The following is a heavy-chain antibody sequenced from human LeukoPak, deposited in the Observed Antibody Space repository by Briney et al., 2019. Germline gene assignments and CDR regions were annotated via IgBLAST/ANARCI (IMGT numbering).Heavy chain of an antibody. J-gene: IGHJ3*02. CDR3: ARSYSDAFDI. CDR1: GFTFSSYG. V-gene: IGHV3-30*03. Sequence: GGSLRLSCAASGFTFSSYGMHWVRQAPGKGVEGVAVISYDGSNKYYADSVKGRFTISRDNSKNTLYLQMNSLRAEDTAVYYCARSYSDAFDIWGQGTMVTVSS. CDR2: ISYDGSNK. D-gene: IGHD1-26*01.